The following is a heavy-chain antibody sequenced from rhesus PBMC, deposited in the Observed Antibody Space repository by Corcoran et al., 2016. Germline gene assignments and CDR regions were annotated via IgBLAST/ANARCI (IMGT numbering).Heavy chain of an antibody. CDR1: GFTFSDHD. CDR3: GRDGQYFEF. D-gene: IGHD6-13*01. Sequence: EVRLVESGGGWVQPGGSLRLSCAASGFTFSDHDMTWVRQGQGKGPEGVAFIRKKTNGGTEEYAASVKGRFTISRDDSKSIASLQMNSLKTEDTAVYYCGRDGQYFEFWGQGALVTVSS. J-gene: IGHJ1*01. CDR2: IRKKTNGGTE. V-gene: IGHV3-116*02.